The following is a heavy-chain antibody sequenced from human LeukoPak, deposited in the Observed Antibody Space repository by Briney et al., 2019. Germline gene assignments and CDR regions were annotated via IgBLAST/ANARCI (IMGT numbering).Heavy chain of an antibody. Sequence: PSETLSLTCTVSGGSISSYYWSWIRQPPGKGLEGIGYIYYSGSTNYNPSLKSRVTISVDTSKNQFSLKLSSVTAADTAVYYCARPAAGYDSSVYFDYWGQGTLVTVSS. J-gene: IGHJ4*02. D-gene: IGHD3-22*01. V-gene: IGHV4-59*01. CDR2: IYYSGST. CDR3: ARPAAGYDSSVYFDY. CDR1: GGSISSYY.